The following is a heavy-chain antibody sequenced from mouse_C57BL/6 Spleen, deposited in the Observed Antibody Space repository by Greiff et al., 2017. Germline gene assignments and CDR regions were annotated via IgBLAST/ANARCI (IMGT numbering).Heavy chain of an antibody. D-gene: IGHD1-1*01. Sequence: EVHLVESGGGLVKPGGSLKLSCAASGFTFSDYGMHWVRQAPEKGLEWVAYISSGSSTIYYAATVKGRFTISRDNAKNTLFLQMNSLRSEDTAMYYCGRDLPYDYGSSYFDGWGQGTTLTVSS. CDR3: GRDLPYDYGSSYFDG. V-gene: IGHV5-17*01. CDR1: GFTFSDYG. CDR2: ISSGSSTI. J-gene: IGHJ2*01.